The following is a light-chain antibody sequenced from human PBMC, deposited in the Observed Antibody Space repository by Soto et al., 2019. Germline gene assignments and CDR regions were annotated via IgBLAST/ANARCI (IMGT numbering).Light chain of an antibody. CDR1: QSLLHSNGYNY. Sequence: DIVMTPSPLSLTVTPGEPASISCRSSQSLLHSNGYNYLDWYLQKPGQSPQLLIFLGSTRYSGVPDRFSGSGSGTDFTLTISRVEAEDVGVYYCMQALQTPWTFGPGTKVEIK. V-gene: IGKV2-28*01. CDR2: LGS. J-gene: IGKJ3*01. CDR3: MQALQTPWT.